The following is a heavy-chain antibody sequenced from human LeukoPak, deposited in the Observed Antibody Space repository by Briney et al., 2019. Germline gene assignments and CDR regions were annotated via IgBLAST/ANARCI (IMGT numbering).Heavy chain of an antibody. CDR3: ARGHWRDYYDSSGCTHPIDY. D-gene: IGHD3-22*01. CDR2: MNPNSGNT. J-gene: IGHJ4*02. CDR1: GYTFTSYD. V-gene: IGHV1-8*01. Sequence: ASVKVSCKASGYTFTSYDINWVRQATGQGLEWMGWMNPNSGNTGYAQKFQGRVTMTRNTSISTAYMELSSLRSEDTAVYYCARGHWRDYYDSSGCTHPIDYWGQGTLVTVSS.